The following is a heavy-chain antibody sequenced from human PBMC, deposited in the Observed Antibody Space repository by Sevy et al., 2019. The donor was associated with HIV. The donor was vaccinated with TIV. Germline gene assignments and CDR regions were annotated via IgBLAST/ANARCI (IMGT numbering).Heavy chain of an antibody. V-gene: IGHV3-23*01. D-gene: IGHD3-22*01. J-gene: IGHJ6*02. CDR1: GFSFTNYA. CDR2: ITSDGYST. Sequence: GGSLRLSCAASGFSFTNYAISWVRQAPGKGLEWVSVITSDGYSTYYADSVKGRFTISRDNSKNTVFLQMNSLRAEDTAVYYCAKEKHYDSSCAMDVWGQGTTVTVSS. CDR3: AKEKHYDSSCAMDV.